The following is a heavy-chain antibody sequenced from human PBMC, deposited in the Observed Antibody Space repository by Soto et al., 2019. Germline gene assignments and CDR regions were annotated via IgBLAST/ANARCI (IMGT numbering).Heavy chain of an antibody. CDR1: GYTFTSYG. CDR3: ARELRVGFGEPFKLDY. V-gene: IGHV1-18*01. D-gene: IGHD3-10*01. Sequence: ASVKVSCKASGYTFTSYGISWVRQAPGQGLEWMGWISAYNGNTNYAQKLQGRVTMTTDTSTSTAYMELRSLRSDDTAVYYCARELRVGFGEPFKLDYWGQGTLVTVSS. CDR2: ISAYNGNT. J-gene: IGHJ4*02.